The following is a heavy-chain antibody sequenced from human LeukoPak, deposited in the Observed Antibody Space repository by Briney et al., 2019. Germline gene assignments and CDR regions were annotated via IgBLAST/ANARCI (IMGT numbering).Heavy chain of an antibody. CDR2: MFHTGNS. V-gene: IGHV4-38-2*02. CDR3: AREWNYYAFEI. CDR1: GYSINNGYY. D-gene: IGHD1-7*01. J-gene: IGHJ3*02. Sequence: SETLSLTCTVFGYSINNGYYWGWIRQAPGKGLEWIGSMFHTGNSYYNPSLKRRATIAIDTSKNQFSLKLSSVTAADTAVYYCAREWNYYAFEIWGQGTMVSVSS.